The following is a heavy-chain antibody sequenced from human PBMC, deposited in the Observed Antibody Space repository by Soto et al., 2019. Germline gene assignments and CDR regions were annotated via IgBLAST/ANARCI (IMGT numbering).Heavy chain of an antibody. CDR3: VREDGKVGTNSAFDY. CDR2: INGRGNYI. V-gene: IGHV3-21*01. D-gene: IGHD1-26*01. Sequence: GSLRLACASSGFTCSTYTMNWVRQAPGKGLEWVSSINGRGNYIYYAESVKGRFTISRDNAKNSLYLQMDRLRAEDTALYYCVREDGKVGTNSAFDYWGLGALVTVSS. CDR1: GFTCSTYT. J-gene: IGHJ4*02.